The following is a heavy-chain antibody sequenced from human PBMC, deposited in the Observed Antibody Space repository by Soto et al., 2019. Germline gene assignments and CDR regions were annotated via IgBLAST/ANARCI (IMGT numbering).Heavy chain of an antibody. CDR3: ARDPLLGYCSSTSCSSWYYYGMDV. CDR1: GFTFSSYW. J-gene: IGHJ6*02. D-gene: IGHD2-2*01. V-gene: IGHV3-74*01. CDR2: INSDGSST. Sequence: PGGSLRLSCAASGFTFSSYWMHWVRQAPGKGLVWVSRINSDGSSTSYADSVKGRFTISRDNAKNTLYLQMNSLRAEDTAVYYCARDPLLGYCSSTSCSSWYYYGMDVWGQGTTVTVSS.